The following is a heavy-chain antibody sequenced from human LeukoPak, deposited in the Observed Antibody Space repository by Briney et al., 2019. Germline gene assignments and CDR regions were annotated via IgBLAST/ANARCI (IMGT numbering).Heavy chain of an antibody. J-gene: IGHJ4*02. CDR3: ARDQSDIVATTPIDY. CDR1: GFTFSSYW. Sequence: EGSLRLSCAASGFTFSSYWMHWVRQAPGKGLVWVSRINSDGSSTSCADSVKGRFTISRDNAKNTLYLQMNSLRAEDTAVYYCARDQSDIVATTPIDYWGQGTLVTVSS. CDR2: INSDGSST. V-gene: IGHV3-74*01. D-gene: IGHD5-12*01.